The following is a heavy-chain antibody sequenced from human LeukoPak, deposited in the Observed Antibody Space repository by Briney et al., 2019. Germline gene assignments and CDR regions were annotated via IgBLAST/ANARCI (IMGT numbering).Heavy chain of an antibody. J-gene: IGHJ4*02. D-gene: IGHD3-10*01. CDR3: ARGFGELFPFDY. CDR2: IYYSGST. CDR1: GGSISSSSYY. V-gene: IGHV4-39*07. Sequence: SETLSLTCTVSGGSISSSSYYWGWIRQPPGKGLGWIGSIYYSGSTYYNPSLKSRVTISVDTSKNQFSLKLSSVTAADTAVYYCARGFGELFPFDYWGQGTLVTVSS.